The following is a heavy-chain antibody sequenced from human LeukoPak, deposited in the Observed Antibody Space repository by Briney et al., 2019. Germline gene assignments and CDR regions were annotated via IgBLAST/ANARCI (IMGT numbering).Heavy chain of an antibody. CDR3: ARIITIFGVVTYFDY. CDR1: GGSISSYY. Sequence: SETLSLTCTVSGGSISSYYWSWIRQPPGKGLEWIGYIYYSGSTNYNPSLKSRVTISVGTSKNQFSLKLSSVTAADTAVYYCARIITIFGVVTYFDYWGQGTLVTVSS. CDR2: IYYSGST. V-gene: IGHV4-59*08. J-gene: IGHJ4*02. D-gene: IGHD3-3*01.